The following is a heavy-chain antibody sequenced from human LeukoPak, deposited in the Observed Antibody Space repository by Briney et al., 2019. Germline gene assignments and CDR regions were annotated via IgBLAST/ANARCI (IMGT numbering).Heavy chain of an antibody. D-gene: IGHD3-3*01. Sequence: ASVKVSCKASGYTFTSYDINWVRQATGQGLEWMGWMNPNSGNTGYAQKFQGRVTMTRNTSISTAYMELSSLRSEDTAVYYCARRGYDFWSGYYYYYMDVWGKGTTVTVSS. CDR3: ARRGYDFWSGYYYYYMDV. CDR1: GYTFTSYD. V-gene: IGHV1-8*01. CDR2: MNPNSGNT. J-gene: IGHJ6*03.